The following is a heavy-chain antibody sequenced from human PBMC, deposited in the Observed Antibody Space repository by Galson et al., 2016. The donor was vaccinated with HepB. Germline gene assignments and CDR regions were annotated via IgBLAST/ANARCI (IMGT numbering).Heavy chain of an antibody. V-gene: IGHV4-59*01. CDR3: ARTAAAGKFYYLYGLDV. D-gene: IGHD6-13*01. J-gene: IGHJ6*02. CDR2: MYYSGST. Sequence: ETLSLTCTVSGGSISHYYWTWIRQPPGKGLKWIGYMYYSGSTNYNPSLKSRVTISVDTSKNQFSLKLSSVTAADTAIYYCARTAAAGKFYYLYGLDVWGQGTTVTVSS. CDR1: GGSISHYY.